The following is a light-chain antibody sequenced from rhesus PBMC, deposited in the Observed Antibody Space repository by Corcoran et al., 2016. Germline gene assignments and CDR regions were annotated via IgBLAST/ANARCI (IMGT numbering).Light chain of an antibody. CDR1: QGISSW. J-gene: IGKJ2*01. V-gene: IGKV1-21*01. Sequence: DIQMTQSPSSLSASVGDRVTITCRASQGISSWLDWYQQKPGKALKLLIYKASSLQSGVPSRFSGSGSGTDFTLTISSPQTEDFATYDCQQYNSAPYSFGQGTKVEIK. CDR3: QQYNSAPYS. CDR2: KAS.